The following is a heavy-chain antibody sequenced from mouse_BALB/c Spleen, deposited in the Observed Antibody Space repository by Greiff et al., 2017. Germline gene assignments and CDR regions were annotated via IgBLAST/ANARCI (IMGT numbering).Heavy chain of an antibody. D-gene: IGHD2-4*01. J-gene: IGHJ2*01. CDR1: GFTFSSFG. CDR3: ARNYDYDYFDY. CDR2: ISSGSSTI. V-gene: IGHV5-17*02. Sequence: EVNVVESGGGLVQPGGSRKLSCAASGFTFSSFGMHWVRQAPEKGLEWVAYISSGSSTIYYADTVKGRFTISRDNPKNTLFLQMTSLRSEDTAMYYCARNYDYDYFDYWGQGTTLTVSS.